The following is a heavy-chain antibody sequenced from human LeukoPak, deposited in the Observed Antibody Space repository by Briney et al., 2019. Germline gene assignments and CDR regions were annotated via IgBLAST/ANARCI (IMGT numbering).Heavy chain of an antibody. Sequence: PGGSLRLSCAASGFTFSDYYMSWVRQAPGKGLEWVSSISSIGRYIYYADSVKGRFTISRDNTKNSLYLQMNSLSPEDTAVYYCAREETDYFDYWGQGTLVTVSS. CDR1: GFTFSDYY. J-gene: IGHJ4*02. CDR3: AREETDYFDY. CDR2: ISSIGRYI. V-gene: IGHV3-21*01.